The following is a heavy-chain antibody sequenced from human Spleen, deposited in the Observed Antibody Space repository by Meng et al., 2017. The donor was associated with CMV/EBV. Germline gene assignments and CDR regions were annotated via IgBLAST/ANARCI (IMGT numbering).Heavy chain of an antibody. CDR2: IIPLFGTS. J-gene: IGHJ4*02. V-gene: IGHV1-69*05. D-gene: IGHD2-2*02. CDR3: ARVGYCSGTSCYTGDYSGRHFDY. CDR1: YF. Sequence: YFVSWVRQATGQGLEWMGGIIPLFGTSNYAQKFQGRVTITTDESTTTVFMELSSLRSEDTAVYYCARVGYCSGTSCYTGDYSGRHFDYWGQGTLVTVSS.